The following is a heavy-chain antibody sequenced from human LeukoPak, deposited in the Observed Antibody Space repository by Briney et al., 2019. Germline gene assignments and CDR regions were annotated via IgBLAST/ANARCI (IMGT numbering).Heavy chain of an antibody. CDR2: IYPGDSDT. J-gene: IGHJ5*02. D-gene: IGHD4-17*01. CDR3: ARRATVSTSYNWFDP. V-gene: IGHV5-51*01. Sequence: GESLKISSKGSGYSFASYWIGWVRQMPGKGLEWMGIIYPGDSDTRYSPSFQGQVTISADKSISTAYLQWSSLKASDTAMYYCARRATVSTSYNWFDPWGQGTLVTVSS. CDR1: GYSFASYW.